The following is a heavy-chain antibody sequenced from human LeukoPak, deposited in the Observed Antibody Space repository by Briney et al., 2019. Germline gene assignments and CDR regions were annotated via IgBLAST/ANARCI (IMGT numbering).Heavy chain of an antibody. J-gene: IGHJ4*02. D-gene: IGHD2-15*01. V-gene: IGHV5-51*01. CDR3: VRGRYCSGGGCHYFDY. Sequence: GESLKISCQGSGYSFTTYWIGWVRQMPGKGLELMGIMYPADSDSRYGPSFQGQVTMSADKSINLAYLQWSSLKASDTAMYYCVRGRYCSGGGCHYFDYWGQGTLLTVSS. CDR1: GYSFTTYW. CDR2: MYPADSDS.